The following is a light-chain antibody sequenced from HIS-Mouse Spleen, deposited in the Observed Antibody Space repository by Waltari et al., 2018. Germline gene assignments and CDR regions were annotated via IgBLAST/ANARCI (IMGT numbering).Light chain of an antibody. CDR2: EGS. Sequence: QSALTQPAYVSGSPGQSITISCTGTSSDVGGSNLVPWYQQHPDKAPKLIIYEGSKRPSGVSTRFSGSKSCNTASLTISVLQAEDEADYYCCSYAGSSPVVFGGGTKLTVL. V-gene: IGLV2-23*01. J-gene: IGLJ2*01. CDR3: CSYAGSSPVV. CDR1: SSDVGGSNL.